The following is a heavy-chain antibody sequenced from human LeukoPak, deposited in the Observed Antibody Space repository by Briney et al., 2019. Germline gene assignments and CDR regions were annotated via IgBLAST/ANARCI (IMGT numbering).Heavy chain of an antibody. CDR2: IFHSGSP. Sequence: PSETLSLTCTVSGYSISSGYYWGWIRQPPGKGLECIGNIFHSGSPYYNPSLKSRVTISVDTSKNQFSLKLSSVTAADTAVYYCARVLGIAAADGETWFGPWGQGTLVTVSS. J-gene: IGHJ5*02. CDR3: ARVLGIAAADGETWFGP. V-gene: IGHV4-38-2*02. D-gene: IGHD6-13*01. CDR1: GYSISSGYY.